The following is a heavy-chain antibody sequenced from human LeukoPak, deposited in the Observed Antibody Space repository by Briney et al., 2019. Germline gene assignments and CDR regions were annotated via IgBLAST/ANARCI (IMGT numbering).Heavy chain of an antibody. CDR1: GGSISSGDYS. J-gene: IGHJ4*02. D-gene: IGHD3-16*01. V-gene: IGHV4-30-4*01. CDR3: ASAPDYDYVWGSHLD. Sequence: SETLSLTCTVSGGSISSGDYSWSWIRQPPGKGLEWIGYIYYSGSTYYNPSLKSRVTISVDTSKNQFSLKLSSVTAADTAVYYCASAPDYDYVWGSHLDWGQGTLVTVSS. CDR2: IYYSGST.